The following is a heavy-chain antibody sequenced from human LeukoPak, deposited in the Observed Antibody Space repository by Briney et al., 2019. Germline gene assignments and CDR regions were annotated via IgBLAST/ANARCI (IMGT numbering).Heavy chain of an antibody. J-gene: IGHJ4*02. V-gene: IGHV3-23*01. D-gene: IGHD1-26*01. Sequence: GGSLRLSCAASAFTFSSYAMHWVRQAPGKGLEWVSGISGGAGGTYYADSVKGRFTISRDNSKNTLYLQMNSLRAEDTAVYYCARQMQSHGNFDSWGQGTLVTGSS. CDR3: ARQMQSHGNFDS. CDR1: AFTFSSYA. CDR2: ISGGAGGT.